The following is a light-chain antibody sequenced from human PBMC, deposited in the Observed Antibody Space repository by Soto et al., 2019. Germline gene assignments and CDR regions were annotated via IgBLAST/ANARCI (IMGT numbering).Light chain of an antibody. CDR2: HDD. CDR3: ATWDDSLNAWV. V-gene: IGLV1-36*01. J-gene: IGLJ3*02. Sequence: QAVLTQPPSVSEAPRQRVTISCSGSSSNIGKNAVNWYQQFPGKAPKLLIYHDDLLPSGGSDRFSGSKSATSASLAISGLQSEDEADYYCATWDDSLNAWVFGGGTKLTVL. CDR1: SSNIGKNA.